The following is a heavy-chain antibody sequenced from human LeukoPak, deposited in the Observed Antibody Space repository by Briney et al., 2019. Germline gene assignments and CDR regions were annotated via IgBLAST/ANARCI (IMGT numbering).Heavy chain of an antibody. Sequence: PSETLSLTCSVSGGSISSSSYYWGWIRQPPGKGLEWIGSIYYSGSTYYNPSLRSRVTISVDTSKNQFSLKLSSVTAADTAVYYCAMSFSAYLDYWGQGTLVTVSS. J-gene: IGHJ4*02. CDR3: AMSFSAYLDY. D-gene: IGHD3-16*01. CDR2: IYYSGST. CDR1: GGSISSSSYY. V-gene: IGHV4-39*07.